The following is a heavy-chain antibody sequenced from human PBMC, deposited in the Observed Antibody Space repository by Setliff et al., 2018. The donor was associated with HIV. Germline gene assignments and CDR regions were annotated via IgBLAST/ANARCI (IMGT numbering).Heavy chain of an antibody. V-gene: IGHV3-53*01. CDR3: AREGPGPPFDY. CDR1: GFAVSDTY. J-gene: IGHJ4*02. CDR2: IYGDGRT. Sequence: GVLRLSCAASGFAVSDTYMTWVRQAPGKGLKWVSVIYGDGRTYYANSVKGRFTISRDESKNTLYLQMNSLRAEDTAVYFCAREGPGPPFDYWGQGTLVTVSS.